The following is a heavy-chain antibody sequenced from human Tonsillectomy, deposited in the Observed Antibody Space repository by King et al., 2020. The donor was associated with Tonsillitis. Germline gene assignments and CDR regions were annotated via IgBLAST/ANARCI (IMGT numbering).Heavy chain of an antibody. CDR3: ARDEKGYCSSVSCYTPPFDY. CDR1: GFNFNNHW. Sequence: VQLVESGGGLVRPGGALRLSCAASGFNFNNHWMSWVRQAPGKGLEWVANIKQDGSEKYYVGSVRALFTISRDNAKNSLYLQMNHLRAEDTAVYYCARDEKGYCSSVSCYTPPFDYWGQGTLVTVSS. CDR2: IKQDGSEK. V-gene: IGHV3-7*01. J-gene: IGHJ4*02. D-gene: IGHD2-2*02.